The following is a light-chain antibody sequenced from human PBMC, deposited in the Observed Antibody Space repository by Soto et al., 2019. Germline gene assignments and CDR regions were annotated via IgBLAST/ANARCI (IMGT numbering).Light chain of an antibody. CDR2: VAS. CDR1: QAISSH. CDR3: QQYNNWPPIT. Sequence: IQLTQSPSSLSASVGDRVTITCRASQAISSHLAWYQQKPGKAPKLLVYVASTLQSGVPSRFSGSGSGTDFTLTISSLQSEDFAVYYCQQYNNWPPITFGQGTRLEIK. J-gene: IGKJ5*01. V-gene: IGKV1-9*01.